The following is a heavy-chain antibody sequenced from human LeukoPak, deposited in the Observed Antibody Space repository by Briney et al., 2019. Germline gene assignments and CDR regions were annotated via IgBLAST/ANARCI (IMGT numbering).Heavy chain of an antibody. V-gene: IGHV3-23*01. CDR3: AKEENSGWYGTDL. J-gene: IGHJ5*02. D-gene: IGHD6-19*01. CDR1: GFTFSNYA. CDR2: ISGSGGSGSGGST. Sequence: GGSLRLSCAASGFTFSNYAMSWVRQAPGKGLEWVSGISGSGGSGSGGSTYYADSVKARFTISRDNSKNTVYLQMSSLRIEDTAVYFCAKEENSGWYGTDLWGRGTQVIVSS.